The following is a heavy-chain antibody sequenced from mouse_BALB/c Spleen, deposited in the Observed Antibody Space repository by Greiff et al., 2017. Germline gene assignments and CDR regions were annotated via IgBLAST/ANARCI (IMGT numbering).Heavy chain of an antibody. V-gene: IGHV10-1*02. Sequence: EVKLQESGGGLVQPKGSLKLSCAASGFTFNTYAMNWVRQAPGKGLEWVARIRSKSNNYATYYADSVKDRFTISRDDSQSMLYLQMNNLKTEDTAMYYCVRLGTTTWYFDVWGAGTTVTVSS. J-gene: IGHJ1*01. CDR2: IRSKSNNYAT. CDR3: VRLGTTTWYFDV. D-gene: IGHD2-3*01. CDR1: GFTFNTYA.